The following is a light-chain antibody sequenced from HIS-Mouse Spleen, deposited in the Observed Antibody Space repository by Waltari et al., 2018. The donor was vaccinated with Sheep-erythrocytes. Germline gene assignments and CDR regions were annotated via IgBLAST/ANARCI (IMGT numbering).Light chain of an antibody. CDR3: QQYYSTPLT. Sequence: DIVMTQSPDSLAVSLGERATINCKSSQSVLYSSNNKNYLAWYQQKPGQPPKLLIYWASTRESVVPDRFSGSGSGTDFTLTISSLQAEDVAVYYCQQYYSTPLTLGGGTKVEIK. J-gene: IGKJ4*01. V-gene: IGKV4-1*01. CDR1: QSVLYSSNNKNY. CDR2: WAS.